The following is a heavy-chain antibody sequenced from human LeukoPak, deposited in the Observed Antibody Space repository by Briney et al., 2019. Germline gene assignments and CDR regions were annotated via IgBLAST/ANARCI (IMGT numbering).Heavy chain of an antibody. D-gene: IGHD3-16*02. V-gene: IGHV3-11*01. J-gene: IGHJ4*02. CDR3: ARDPGDYVWGSYRYKRPYYFDY. Sequence: GGSLRLSCAASGFTFSDYYMSWIRQAPGKGLEWVSYISSSGSTIYYADSVKGRFTISRDNAKNSLYLQMNSLRAEDTAVYYCARDPGDYVWGSYRYKRPYYFDYWGQGTLVTVFS. CDR1: GFTFSDYY. CDR2: ISSSGSTI.